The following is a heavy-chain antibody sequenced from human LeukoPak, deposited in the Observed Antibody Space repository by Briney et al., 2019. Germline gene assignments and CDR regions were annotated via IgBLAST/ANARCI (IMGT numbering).Heavy chain of an antibody. CDR1: AFTFSGYT. CDR2: ISSGSSYI. J-gene: IGHJ3*01. CDR3: LGAFDF. Sequence: PGGSLRLSCAASAFTFSGYTMNWVRQAPGKGLEWVSSISSGSSYIYYADSVKGRFTISRDNAQNSLYLQMNSLRVEDTAVYYCLGAFDFWGQGTMVTVSS. V-gene: IGHV3-21*01.